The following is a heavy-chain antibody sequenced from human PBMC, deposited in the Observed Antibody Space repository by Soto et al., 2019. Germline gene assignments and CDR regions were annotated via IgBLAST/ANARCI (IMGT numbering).Heavy chain of an antibody. CDR3: ARVEVVVTAIPMYYYGMDV. Sequence: SVKVSCKASGGTFSSYTISWVRQAPGQGLEWMGRIIPILGIANYAQKFQGRVTITADKSTSTAYMELSSLRSEDTAVYYCARVEVVVTAIPMYYYGMDVWGQGTTVTVSS. CDR2: IIPILGIA. CDR1: GGTFSSYT. V-gene: IGHV1-69*02. J-gene: IGHJ6*02. D-gene: IGHD2-21*02.